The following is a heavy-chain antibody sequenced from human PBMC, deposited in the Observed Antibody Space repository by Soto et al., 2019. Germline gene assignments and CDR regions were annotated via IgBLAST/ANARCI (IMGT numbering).Heavy chain of an antibody. V-gene: IGHV3-49*04. Sequence: SLRLSCTASGFTFGDYAMSWVRQAPGKGLEWVGFIRSKAYGGTTEYAASVKGRFTISRDDSKSIAYLQMNSLKTEDTAVYYCTRVNSSSWYYFDYWGQGTLVTVSS. CDR3: TRVNSSSWYYFDY. J-gene: IGHJ4*02. CDR2: IRSKAYGGTT. CDR1: GFTFGDYA. D-gene: IGHD6-13*01.